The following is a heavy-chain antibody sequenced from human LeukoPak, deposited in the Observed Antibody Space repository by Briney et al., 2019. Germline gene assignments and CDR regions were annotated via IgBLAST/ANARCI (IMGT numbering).Heavy chain of an antibody. V-gene: IGHV4-39*01. J-gene: IGHJ4*02. CDR1: GGSISSSSCY. CDR3: ARRNYDILTGYYFDY. D-gene: IGHD3-9*01. CDR2: IYYSGST. Sequence: SETLSLTCTVSGGSISSSSCYWGWIRQPPGKGLEWIGSIYYSGSTYYNPSLKSRVTISVDTSKNQFSLKLSSVTAADTAVYYCARRNYDILTGYYFDYWGQGTLVTVSS.